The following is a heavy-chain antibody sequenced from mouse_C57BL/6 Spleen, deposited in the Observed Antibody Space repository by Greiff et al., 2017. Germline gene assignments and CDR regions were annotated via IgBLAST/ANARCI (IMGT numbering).Heavy chain of an antibody. Sequence: QVQLQQPGAELVKPGASVKMSCKASGYTFTSYWITWVKQRPGQGLEWIGDIYPGSGSTNYNEKFKSKATLTVDTSSSTAYMQLSSLTSEDSAVYYCARSEYGNYGAMDYWGQGTSVTVSS. J-gene: IGHJ4*01. CDR3: ARSEYGNYGAMDY. CDR2: IYPGSGST. V-gene: IGHV1-55*01. D-gene: IGHD2-10*02. CDR1: GYTFTSYW.